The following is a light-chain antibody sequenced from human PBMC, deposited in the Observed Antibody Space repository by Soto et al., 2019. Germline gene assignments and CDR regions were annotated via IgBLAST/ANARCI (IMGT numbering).Light chain of an antibody. CDR1: QNVNSN. CDR2: GAS. J-gene: IGKJ4*01. V-gene: IGKV3-15*01. CDR3: QQYNNWLRT. Sequence: EIMLTQTPATLSASPGDRANLSCTARQNVNSNLAWYQQKPGQAPRLLIYGASTRATGIPARFSGSGSWTEFTLTVSSLESEDFAVYYWQQYNNWLRTFGGGTKVEIK.